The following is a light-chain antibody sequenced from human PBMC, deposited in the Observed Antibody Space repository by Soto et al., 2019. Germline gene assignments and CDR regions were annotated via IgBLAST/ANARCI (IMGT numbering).Light chain of an antibody. CDR2: KAS. Sequence: DIQMTESPSTLSASVGERVGITCRASQSICSWVAWYQQKPGKAPKVLISKASTLESGVPARFSGSGSGTEFTLTISSLQPDDVATYYCQLYNSYLWRFGQGTKVDI. J-gene: IGKJ1*01. CDR1: QSICSW. V-gene: IGKV1-5*03. CDR3: QLYNSYLWR.